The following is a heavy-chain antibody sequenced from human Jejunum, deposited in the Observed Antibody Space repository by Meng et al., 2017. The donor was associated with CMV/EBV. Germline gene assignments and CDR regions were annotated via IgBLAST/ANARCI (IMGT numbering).Heavy chain of an antibody. CDR3: ARDRDSYGCGACDY. D-gene: IGHD5-18*01. Sequence: GFRVRGYGMNWVRQAPRKGLEWVAGINWNGASIGYANSVKSRFTISRDDAKSSLYLQMSSLRDEDTALYYCARDRDSYGCGACDYWGQGILVTVSS. CDR1: GFRVRGYG. CDR2: INWNGASI. J-gene: IGHJ4*02. V-gene: IGHV3-20*03.